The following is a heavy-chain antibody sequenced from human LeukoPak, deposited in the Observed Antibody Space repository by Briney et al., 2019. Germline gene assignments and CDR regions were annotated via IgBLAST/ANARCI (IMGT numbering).Heavy chain of an antibody. D-gene: IGHD4/OR15-4a*01. CDR1: GGSISSYY. V-gene: IGHV4-59*01. Sequence: SETLSLTCTVSGGSISSYYWSWIRQPPGKGLEWIGYIYYSGSTNYNPSLKSRVTISVDTSKNQFSLKLSSVTAADTAVYYCARLNANDGWFDPWGQGTVVTVSS. CDR3: ARLNANDGWFDP. CDR2: IYYSGST. J-gene: IGHJ5*02.